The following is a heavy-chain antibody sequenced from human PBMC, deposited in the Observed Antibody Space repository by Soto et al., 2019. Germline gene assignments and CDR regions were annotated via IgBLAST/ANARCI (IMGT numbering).Heavy chain of an antibody. J-gene: IGHJ3*02. V-gene: IGHV4-39*01. CDR2: IYYSGST. CDR3: ARLRSGYDAFDI. CDR1: GGSISSSSYY. Sequence: SETLSLTCTVSGGSISSSSYYWGWIRQPPGKGLEWIGSIYYSGSTYYNPSLKSRVTISVDTSKNQFSLKLSSVTAADTAVYYCARLRSGYDAFDIWGQGTMVT. D-gene: IGHD3-3*01.